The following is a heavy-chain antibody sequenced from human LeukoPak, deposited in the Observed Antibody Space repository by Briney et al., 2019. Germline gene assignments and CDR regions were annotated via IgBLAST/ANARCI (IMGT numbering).Heavy chain of an antibody. Sequence: SETLSLTCTVSGGSISSYYWSWIRQPPGKGLEWIGYIYHSGSTYYNPSLKSRVTISVDRSKNQFSLKLSSVTAADTAVYYCARHGARTYYYGSGSYYIHWGQGTLVTVSS. CDR1: GGSISSYY. J-gene: IGHJ4*02. CDR2: IYHSGST. CDR3: ARHGARTYYYGSGSYYIH. D-gene: IGHD3-10*01. V-gene: IGHV4-59*04.